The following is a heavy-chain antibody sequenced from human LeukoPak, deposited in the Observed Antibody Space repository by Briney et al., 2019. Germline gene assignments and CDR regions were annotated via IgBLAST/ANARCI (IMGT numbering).Heavy chain of an antibody. CDR1: GSTFSNYA. CDR3: AKDLQYCSSSSCYFTPIMDV. J-gene: IGHJ6*02. V-gene: IGHV3-30-3*01. D-gene: IGHD2-2*01. CDR2: ISYGGHNK. Sequence: PGKSLRLSCTASGSTFSNYAMHWVRQAPGKGLEWVAVISYGGHNKYYADSVKGRFTISRDNSKNTLFLEMNSLRAEDTAVYYCAKDLQYCSSSSCYFTPIMDVWGQGTTVTVSS.